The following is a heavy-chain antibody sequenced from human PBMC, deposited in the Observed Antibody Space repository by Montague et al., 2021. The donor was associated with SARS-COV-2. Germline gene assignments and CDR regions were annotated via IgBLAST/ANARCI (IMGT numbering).Heavy chain of an antibody. CDR1: GFTFNNHG. D-gene: IGHD2-8*01. V-gene: IGHV3-30*19. J-gene: IGHJ4*02. CDR3: AKSSIVFMLYVVRDHFDH. CDR2: ISYEGSKK. Sequence: SLRLSCAASGFTFNNHGMHWVRQAPGKGLEWVALISYEGSKKFYADSXXGRFTISRDSSKNTVYLQMSSLRAEDTAAYYCAKSSIVFMLYVVRDHFDHWGQGTQVTVSS.